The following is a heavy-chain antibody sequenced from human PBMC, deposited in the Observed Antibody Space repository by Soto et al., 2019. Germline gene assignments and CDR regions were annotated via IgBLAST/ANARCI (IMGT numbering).Heavy chain of an antibody. D-gene: IGHD3-3*01. CDR3: IKEGPRMFAFWSLNYLDS. Sequence: GGSLRLSCAASGFTFNNFAMALVRQAPGKGLEWVSCISSSGGSTYHADSVKGRFSISRDNSKKTLYLQMSNLRVEDTAIYYCIKEGPRMFAFWSLNYLDSWGLGTLVTVSS. CDR2: ISSSGGST. V-gene: IGHV3-23*01. CDR1: GFTFNNFA. J-gene: IGHJ4*02.